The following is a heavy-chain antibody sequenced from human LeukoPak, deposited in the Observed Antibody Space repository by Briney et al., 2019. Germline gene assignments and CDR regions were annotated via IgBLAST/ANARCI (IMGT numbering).Heavy chain of an antibody. CDR1: GGSISNYY. Sequence: SETLSLTCTVSGGSISNYYWNWIRQPPGKGPEWIGFINYSGSTNYNPSLNSRVTISVDTSKNQLSLKLTSVTAADTAMYYCAREATMVRGLSWFDPWGQGTLVTVSS. CDR2: INYSGST. D-gene: IGHD3-10*01. CDR3: AREATMVRGLSWFDP. V-gene: IGHV4-59*01. J-gene: IGHJ5*02.